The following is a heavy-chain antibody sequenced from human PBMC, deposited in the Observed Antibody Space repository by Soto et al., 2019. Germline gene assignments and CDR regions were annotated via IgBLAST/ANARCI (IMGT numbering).Heavy chain of an antibody. V-gene: IGHV4-59*01. D-gene: IGHD3-16*01. CDR1: GGSISSYY. J-gene: IGHJ5*02. Sequence: QVQLQESGPGLVKPSETLSLTCTVSGGSISSYYWSWIRQPPGKGLEWIGYIYYSGSTNYNPSPTSRVTIAVDTSTNQFSLKLSSVTAADMAVYYCARVPGLGWFDPWGQGTLVTVSS. CDR3: ARVPGLGWFDP. CDR2: IYYSGST.